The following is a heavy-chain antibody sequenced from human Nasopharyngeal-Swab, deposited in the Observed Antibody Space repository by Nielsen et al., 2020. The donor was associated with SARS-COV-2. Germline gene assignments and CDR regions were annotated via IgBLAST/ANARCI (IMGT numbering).Heavy chain of an antibody. J-gene: IGHJ3*02. CDR3: AKDTYYDSSGYFLFGYAFDI. Sequence: GESLKISCAASGFTFSSYAMSWVRQAPGKGLEWVSAISGSGGSTYYADSVKGRFTTSRDNSKNTLYLQMNSLRAEDTAVYYCAKDTYYDSSGYFLFGYAFDIWGQGTMVTVSS. CDR1: GFTFSSYA. D-gene: IGHD3-22*01. CDR2: ISGSGGST. V-gene: IGHV3-23*01.